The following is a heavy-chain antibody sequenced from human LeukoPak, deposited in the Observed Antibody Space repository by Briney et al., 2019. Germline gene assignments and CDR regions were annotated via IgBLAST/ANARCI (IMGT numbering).Heavy chain of an antibody. Sequence: SETLSLTCTVSGGSISSSSYYWGWISQPPGKGLEWIGSIYCGGSTYYNPSLKSRVTISVDTSKNQFSLKLSSVSAADTAVYYCARDWYEGGYVDYWGQGTLVTGSS. D-gene: IGHD3/OR15-3a*01. CDR1: GGSISSSSYY. CDR3: ARDWYEGGYVDY. V-gene: IGHV4-39*01. J-gene: IGHJ4*02. CDR2: IYCGGST.